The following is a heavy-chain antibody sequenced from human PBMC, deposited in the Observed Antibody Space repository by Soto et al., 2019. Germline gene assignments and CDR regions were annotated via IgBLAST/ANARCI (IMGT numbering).Heavy chain of an antibody. J-gene: IGHJ5*02. V-gene: IGHV1-69*13. Sequence: SVKVSCKASGGTFSSYAISWVRQAPGQGLGWMGGIIPIFGTANYAQKFQGRVTITADESTSTAYMELSSLRSEDTAVYYCAIRLYCSGGSCYRNWFDPWGQGTLVTVSS. D-gene: IGHD2-15*01. CDR1: GGTFSSYA. CDR2: IIPIFGTA. CDR3: AIRLYCSGGSCYRNWFDP.